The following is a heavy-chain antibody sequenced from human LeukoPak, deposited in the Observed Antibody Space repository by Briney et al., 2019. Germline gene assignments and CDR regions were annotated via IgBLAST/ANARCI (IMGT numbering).Heavy chain of an antibody. CDR1: GFTFSSYA. D-gene: IGHD7-27*01. CDR2: ISGSGGST. Sequence: GGSLRLSCAASGFTFSSYAMSWVRQAPGKGLEWVSAISGSGGSTYYADSVKGRFTISRDNSKNTLYLQMNSLRAEDTAVYYCARRTGDRYYYYYMDVWGKGTTVTVSS. V-gene: IGHV3-23*01. J-gene: IGHJ6*03. CDR3: ARRTGDRYYYYYMDV.